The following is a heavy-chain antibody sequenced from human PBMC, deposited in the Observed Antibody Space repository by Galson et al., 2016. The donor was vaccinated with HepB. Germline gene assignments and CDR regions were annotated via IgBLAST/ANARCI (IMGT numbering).Heavy chain of an antibody. CDR2: ISPSGSTT. D-gene: IGHD2-2*01. Sequence: SLRLSCAASGFTYSRYAMAWVRQAPGQGLEWVSGISPSGSTTYYADSVKGRFTISRDNSKNTVYLQMHNLRAEDTAVYFCAKAHHLLDYYLYYMDVWGKGTTVTVSS. CDR3: AKAHHLLDYYLYYMDV. CDR1: GFTYSRYA. J-gene: IGHJ6*03. V-gene: IGHV3-23*01.